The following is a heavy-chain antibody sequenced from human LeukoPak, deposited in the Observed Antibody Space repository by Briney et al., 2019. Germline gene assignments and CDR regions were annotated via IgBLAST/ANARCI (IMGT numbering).Heavy chain of an antibody. Sequence: GGSLRLSCAVSGFNFRHAAMTWVRQVPGKALEWVGLISFSGDNAYYADSVKGRFTISRDNYNDSLSLHMNSLRVEDTAMYYCVKDIELSAWGLGTMVTVSS. CDR2: ISFSGDNA. CDR1: GFNFRHAA. V-gene: IGHV3-23*01. D-gene: IGHD3-16*02. CDR3: VKDIELSA. J-gene: IGHJ3*01.